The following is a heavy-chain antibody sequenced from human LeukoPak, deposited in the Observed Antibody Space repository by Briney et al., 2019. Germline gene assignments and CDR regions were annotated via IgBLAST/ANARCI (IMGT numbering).Heavy chain of an antibody. Sequence: SVKVSCMASGGTFSSYAISWVRQTPGQGLEWMGRIIPILGIANYAQKFQGRVTITADKSTSTAYMELSSLRSEDTAVYYCARRSGSYYYYYGMDVWGQGTTVTVSS. CDR3: ARRSGSYYYYYGMDV. D-gene: IGHD1-26*01. CDR2: IIPILGIA. V-gene: IGHV1-69*04. CDR1: GGTFSSYA. J-gene: IGHJ6*02.